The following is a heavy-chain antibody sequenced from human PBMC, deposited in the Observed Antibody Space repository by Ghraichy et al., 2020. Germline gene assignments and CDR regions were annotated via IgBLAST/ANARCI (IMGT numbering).Heavy chain of an antibody. CDR3: ATGSTGHFYYCMDV. V-gene: IGHV3-66*01. D-gene: IGHD2-8*02. CDR2: IYGGGTT. J-gene: IGHJ6*02. CDR1: GYSVSSRY. Sequence: GGSLRLSCAASGYSVSSRYMSWVRQAPGRGLEWVSIIYGGGTTDHAESVKGRFTISRDESRNTVFLQMNSLGVEDTGLYFCATGSTGHFYYCMDVWGQGTTVTVSS.